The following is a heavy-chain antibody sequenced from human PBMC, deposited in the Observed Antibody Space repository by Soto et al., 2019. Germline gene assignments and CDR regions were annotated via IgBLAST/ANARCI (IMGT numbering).Heavy chain of an antibody. CDR1: GVTFSNAW. Sequence: SGGSLRLSCAASGVTFSNAWINCVRKAPGKGLEWVGRIKSKTDGGTTDYAEPVKGRFAISRDDSNNMVYLQMNSLKIEDTAVYYCTTDSYSTIIIVRFDYWGHGTLVTVSS. J-gene: IGHJ4*01. V-gene: IGHV3-15*07. D-gene: IGHD3-22*01. CDR2: IKSKTDGGTT. CDR3: TTDSYSTIIIVRFDY.